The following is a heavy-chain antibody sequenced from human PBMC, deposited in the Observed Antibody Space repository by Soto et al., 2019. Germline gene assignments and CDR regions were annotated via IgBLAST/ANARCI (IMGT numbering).Heavy chain of an antibody. CDR3: AKADREQWLLPHLEN. V-gene: IGHV3-23*01. J-gene: IGHJ4*02. D-gene: IGHD6-19*01. CDR1: GFNFNKYA. Sequence: EVQLLESGGDLVRPGESLRLSCAASGFNFNKYAMSWVRQAPGEGLEWVSGISCCGGTASYADSVKGRFTIARDDSKNTLFFHMNNLGVQDTAEKYRAKADREQWLLPHLENRGPGTLGTVS. CDR2: ISCCGGTA.